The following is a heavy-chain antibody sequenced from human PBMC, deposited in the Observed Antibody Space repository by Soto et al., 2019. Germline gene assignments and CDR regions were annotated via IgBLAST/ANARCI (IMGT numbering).Heavy chain of an antibody. D-gene: IGHD3-22*01. CDR3: AKARGGYCFDF. CDR1: GFTFSNYA. V-gene: IGHV3-23*01. Sequence: GGSLRLSCAASGFTFSNYAMTWVRQAPGKGLEWVSAISGSGGSTNYVDSVKGRFTISRDNSQNTLYLQMNSLRAEDTAVYYCAKARGGYCFDFWGQGTLVTVSS. J-gene: IGHJ4*02. CDR2: ISGSGGST.